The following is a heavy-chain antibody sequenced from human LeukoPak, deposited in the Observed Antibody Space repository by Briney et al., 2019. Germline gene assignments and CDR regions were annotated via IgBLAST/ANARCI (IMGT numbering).Heavy chain of an antibody. CDR3: AIPGIAAAGDY. J-gene: IGHJ4*02. D-gene: IGHD6-13*01. Sequence: GGSLRLSCVASGFTFSSYGMHWVRQAPGKGLEWVAVISYDGSNKYYADSVKGRFTISRDNSKNTLYLQMNSLRAEDTAVYYCAIPGIAAAGDYWGQGTLVTVSS. CDR1: GFTFSSYG. CDR2: ISYDGSNK. V-gene: IGHV3-30*03.